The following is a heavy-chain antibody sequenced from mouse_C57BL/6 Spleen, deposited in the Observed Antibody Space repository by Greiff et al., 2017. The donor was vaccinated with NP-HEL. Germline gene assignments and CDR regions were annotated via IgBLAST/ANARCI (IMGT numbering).Heavy chain of an antibody. J-gene: IGHJ3*01. CDR3: ARNGGYYSFAY. CDR1: GYTFTDYY. CDR2: INPNNGGT. V-gene: IGHV1-26*01. D-gene: IGHD2-3*01. Sequence: EVQLHQSGPELVKPGASVKISCKASGYTFTDYYMNWVKQSHGKSLEWIGDINPNNGGTSYNQKFKGKATLTVDKSSSTAYMELRSLTSEDSAVYYCARNGGYYSFAYWGQGTLVTVSA.